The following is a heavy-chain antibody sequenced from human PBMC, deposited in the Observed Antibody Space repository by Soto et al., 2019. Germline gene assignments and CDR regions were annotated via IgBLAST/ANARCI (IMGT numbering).Heavy chain of an antibody. Sequence: GASVKVSCKASGGTFSSYAISWVRQAPGQGLEWMGWINAGNGNTKYSQKFQGRVTITRDTSASTAYMELSSLRSEDTVVYYCARERDRAYLQFDYWGQGTLVTVSS. CDR3: ARERDRAYLQFDY. V-gene: IGHV1-3*01. CDR2: INAGNGNT. CDR1: GGTFSSYA. J-gene: IGHJ4*02.